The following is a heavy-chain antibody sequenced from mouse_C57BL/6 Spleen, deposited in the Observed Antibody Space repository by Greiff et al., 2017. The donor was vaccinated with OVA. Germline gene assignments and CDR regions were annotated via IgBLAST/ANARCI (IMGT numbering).Heavy chain of an antibody. J-gene: IGHJ3*01. CDR2: ISYDGSN. CDR3: ARAYYGSSYAGFAY. V-gene: IGHV3-6*01. D-gene: IGHD1-1*01. CDR1: GSSITSGYY. Sequence: EVKLQQSGPGLVKPSQSLSLTCSVTGSSITSGYYWNWFRQFPGNKLEWMCYISYDGSNNYNPSLKNRISITRDTSKNQFFLKLNSVTTEDTATYYCARAYYGSSYAGFAYWGQGTLVTVSA.